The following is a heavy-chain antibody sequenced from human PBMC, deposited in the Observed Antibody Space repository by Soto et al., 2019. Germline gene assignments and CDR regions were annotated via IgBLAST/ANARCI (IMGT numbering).Heavy chain of an antibody. D-gene: IGHD3-16*01. CDR2: IYCSGSA. V-gene: IGHV4-59*01. J-gene: IGHJ6*03. CDR1: GASISSYH. CDR3: AAAVPAEYVFPYYYMDV. Sequence: QVQLQESGPGLVKPSETLSLTCTVSGASISSYHWSWIRQTPGKGLEWIGYIYCSGSANYNPSLKRRVTFSVDTSKNQVSLKLSSVTAADTGVYYCAAAVPAEYVFPYYYMDVWGKGTTVTVSS.